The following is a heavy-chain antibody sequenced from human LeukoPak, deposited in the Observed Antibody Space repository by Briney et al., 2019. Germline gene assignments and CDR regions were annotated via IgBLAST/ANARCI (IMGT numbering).Heavy chain of an antibody. CDR1: GGSISSGGYY. J-gene: IGHJ4*02. CDR3: ARAVGALYYFDY. V-gene: IGHV4-39*07. D-gene: IGHD1-26*01. CDR2: IYHTGST. Sequence: PSETLSLTCTVSGGSISSGGYYWSWIRQPPGKGLEWIANIYHTGSTYYTPSLKSRVTISVDTSRNQFSLNLSSVTAADTAVYYCARAVGALYYFDYWGQGTLVTVSS.